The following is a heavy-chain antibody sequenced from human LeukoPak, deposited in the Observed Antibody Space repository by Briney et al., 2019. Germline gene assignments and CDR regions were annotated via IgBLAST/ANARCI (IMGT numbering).Heavy chain of an antibody. V-gene: IGHV3-48*03. J-gene: IGHJ6*03. CDR2: ISSSGSTI. CDR1: GFTFSSYE. CDR3: AKDRGNPPYYYYYMDV. D-gene: IGHD3-10*01. Sequence: PGGSLRLSCAASGFTFSSYEMNWVRQAPGKGLEWVSYISSSGSTIYYADSVKGRFTISRDNSKNTLYLQMNSLRAEDTAVYYCAKDRGNPPYYYYYMDVWGKGTTVTVSS.